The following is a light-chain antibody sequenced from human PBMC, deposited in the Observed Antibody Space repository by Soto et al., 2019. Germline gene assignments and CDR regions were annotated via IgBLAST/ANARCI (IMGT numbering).Light chain of an antibody. CDR1: ALPKQY. CDR3: QSADSTGTYPWV. V-gene: IGLV3-25*03. Sequence: SYELTQPPSVSVSPGQTARITCSGAALPKQYAYWYQQKAGQAPVMIIYKDNERPSGIPERFSGSTSGTTVTLTISGVQAEDEADYYCQSADSTGTYPWVFGGGTKVTVL. CDR2: KDN. J-gene: IGLJ3*02.